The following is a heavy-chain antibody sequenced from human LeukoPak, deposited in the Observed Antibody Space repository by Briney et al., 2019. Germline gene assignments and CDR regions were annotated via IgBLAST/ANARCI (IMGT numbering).Heavy chain of an antibody. CDR3: ARGAYSSSWYHFDY. CDR2: INPNSGGT. V-gene: IGHV1-2*02. Sequence: GASVKVSCKASGCTFTGYYMHWVRQAPGQGLEWMGWINPNSGGTNYAQKFQGRVTMTRDTSISTAYMELSRLRSDDTAVYYCARGAYSSSWYHFDYWGQGTLVTVSS. CDR1: GCTFTGYY. D-gene: IGHD6-13*01. J-gene: IGHJ4*02.